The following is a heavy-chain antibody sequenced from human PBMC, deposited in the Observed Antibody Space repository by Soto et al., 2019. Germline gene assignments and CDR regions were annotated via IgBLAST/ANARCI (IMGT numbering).Heavy chain of an antibody. J-gene: IGHJ3*02. CDR1: GYSFTSYW. D-gene: IGHD3-22*01. V-gene: IGHV5-51*01. CDR2: IYPGDSDT. Sequence: PVESLKISCKGSGYSFTSYWIGWVRQIPGKGLEWMGIIYPGDSDTRYSPSFQGQVTISADKSISTAYLQWSSLKASDTAMYYCASLDYYDSSGYYTDAFDIWGNGKMVIVSS. CDR3: ASLDYYDSSGYYTDAFDI.